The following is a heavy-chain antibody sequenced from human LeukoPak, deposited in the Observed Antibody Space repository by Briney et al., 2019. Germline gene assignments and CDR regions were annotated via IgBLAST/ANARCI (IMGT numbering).Heavy chain of an antibody. J-gene: IGHJ4*02. D-gene: IGHD3-3*01. CDR3: ASGYYSGSRFDY. V-gene: IGHV4-59*01. Sequence: PSETLSLACTVSGGSISSYYWSWIRQPPGKGLEWIGYIYYSGSTNHNPSLESRVTISLDTSKNQFSLKLSSVTAADTAVYYCASGYYSGSRFDYWGQGTLVTVSS. CDR2: IYYSGST. CDR1: GGSISSYY.